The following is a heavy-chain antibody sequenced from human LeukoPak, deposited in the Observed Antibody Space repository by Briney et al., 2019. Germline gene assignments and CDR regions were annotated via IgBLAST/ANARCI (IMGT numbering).Heavy chain of an antibody. Sequence: ASVKVSCKASGYTFTSYHMHWVRQAPGQGLEWMGWINPNSGGTNYAQKFQGRVTMTRDTSISTAYMELSRLRSDDTAVYYCARGVLRYFDWLWSGDWFDPWGQGTLVTVSS. V-gene: IGHV1-2*02. CDR3: ARGVLRYFDWLWSGDWFDP. CDR2: INPNSGGT. CDR1: GYTFTSYH. D-gene: IGHD3-9*01. J-gene: IGHJ5*02.